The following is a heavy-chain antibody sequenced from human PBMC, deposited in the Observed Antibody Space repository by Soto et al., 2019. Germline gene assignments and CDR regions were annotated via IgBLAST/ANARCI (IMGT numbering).Heavy chain of an antibody. CDR1: GGSFSGYY. CDR3: ARGRDYIWGTRWDY. D-gene: IGHD3-16*01. V-gene: IGHV4-34*01. J-gene: IGHJ4*02. Sequence: SETLSLTCAVYGGSFSGYYWSWIRQPPGKGLEWIGEINHRGSTNYNPTLKSRVTISVDTSKNQFSLKLSSVTAADTAVYYCARGRDYIWGTRWDYWGQGTLVTVSS. CDR2: INHRGST.